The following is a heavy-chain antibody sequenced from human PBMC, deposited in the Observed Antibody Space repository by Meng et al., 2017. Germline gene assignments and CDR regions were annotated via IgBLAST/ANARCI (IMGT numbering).Heavy chain of an antibody. CDR1: GFTFSSYS. Sequence: GESLKISCAASGFTFSSYSMNWVRQAPGKGLEWVSSISSSSSYIYYADSVKGRFTISRDNAKSSLYLQMGSLRAEDTAVYYCAKDSYSKGDVWGQGTLVTVSS. V-gene: IGHV3-21*06. D-gene: IGHD1-26*01. J-gene: IGHJ4*02. CDR3: AKDSYSKGDV. CDR2: ISSSSSYI.